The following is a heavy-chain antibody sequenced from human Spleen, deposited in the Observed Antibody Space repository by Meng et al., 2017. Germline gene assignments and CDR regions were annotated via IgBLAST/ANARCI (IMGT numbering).Heavy chain of an antibody. Sequence: GSLRPSCAVFGYSISSGYYWGWIRQPPGKWLEWMGRISQSVSTYYNPSLKSRVTISLDSSNNHFSLKLTSVTAADTAVYYCARGRSSAWEYDAFDIWGQGTMVTVSS. D-gene: IGHD6-19*01. CDR2: ISQSVST. CDR3: ARGRSSAWEYDAFDI. J-gene: IGHJ3*02. V-gene: IGHV4-38-2*01. CDR1: GYSISSGYY.